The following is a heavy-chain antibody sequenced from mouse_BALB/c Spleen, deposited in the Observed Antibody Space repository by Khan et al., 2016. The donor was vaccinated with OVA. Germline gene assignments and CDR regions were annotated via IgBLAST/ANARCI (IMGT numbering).Heavy chain of an antibody. CDR3: ARHGTSSWFAY. D-gene: IGHD1-1*01. CDR2: IDPFNGST. CDR1: GYSFTTYY. J-gene: IGHJ3*01. V-gene: IGHV1S135*01. Sequence: LQQSGPELMKPGASVKISCKASGYSFTTYYIHWVKQSHGKSLEWIGYIDPFNGSTTYNQKFKGKATLTVDKSSSTAYMHLSSLTSEDSAVYYCARHGTSSWFAYWGHGTLVTVSA.